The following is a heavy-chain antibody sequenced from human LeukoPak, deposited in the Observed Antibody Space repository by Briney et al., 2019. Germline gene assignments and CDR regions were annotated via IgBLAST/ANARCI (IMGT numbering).Heavy chain of an antibody. D-gene: IGHD6-6*01. CDR3: ARRGAARRYDGLDV. CDR2: SYYSGTT. Sequence: PSETLSLTCTISGGFISSYYWSWIRQPPGKGLEWIGYSYYSGTTTYNPSLKSRITMSVDTSKNQFSLRLNSVTAADTAVYYCARRGAARRYDGLDVWGQGTTVTVS. CDR1: GGFISSYY. V-gene: IGHV4-59*08. J-gene: IGHJ6*02.